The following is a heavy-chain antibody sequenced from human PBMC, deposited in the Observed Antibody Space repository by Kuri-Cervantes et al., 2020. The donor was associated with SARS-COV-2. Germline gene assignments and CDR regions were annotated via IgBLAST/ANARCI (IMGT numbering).Heavy chain of an antibody. V-gene: IGHV5-51*01. CDR3: ARRPRYCSDTSCYYLDY. CDR2: IWPGDSET. Sequence: KVSCKASGYSFTSYWIAWVRQMPGKGLEWIGIIWPGDSETRYSPSFQDQVTISGDESINTAYLQWSSLKASDTAIYYCARRPRYCSDTSCYYLDYWGQGTLVTVSS. J-gene: IGHJ4*02. CDR1: GYSFTSYW. D-gene: IGHD2-2*01.